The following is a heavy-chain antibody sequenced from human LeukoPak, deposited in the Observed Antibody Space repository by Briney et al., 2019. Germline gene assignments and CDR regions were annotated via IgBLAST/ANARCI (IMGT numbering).Heavy chain of an antibody. D-gene: IGHD2-15*01. J-gene: IGHJ4*02. CDR2: ISGSGGST. Sequence: GGSLRLCCAASGFTFSSYAMSWVRQATGKGLEWVSAISGSGGSTYYADSVKGRFTISRDNSKNTLYLQMNSLRAEDTAVYYCAKQTVVVVADSYYFDYWGQGTLVTVSS. CDR3: AKQTVVVVADSYYFDY. V-gene: IGHV3-23*01. CDR1: GFTFSSYA.